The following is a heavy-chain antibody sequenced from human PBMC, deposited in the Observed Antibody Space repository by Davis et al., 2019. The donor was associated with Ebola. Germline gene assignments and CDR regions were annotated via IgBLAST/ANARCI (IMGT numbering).Heavy chain of an antibody. Sequence: GESLKISCAASGFTFSSYWMSWVRQAPGKGLEWVANIKQDGSEKYYVDSVKGRFTISRDNAKNSLYLQMNSLRAEDTAVYYCARDRAAAGTPLRWFDPWGQGTLVTVSS. D-gene: IGHD6-13*01. CDR3: ARDRAAAGTPLRWFDP. V-gene: IGHV3-7*01. CDR2: IKQDGSEK. CDR1: GFTFSSYW. J-gene: IGHJ5*02.